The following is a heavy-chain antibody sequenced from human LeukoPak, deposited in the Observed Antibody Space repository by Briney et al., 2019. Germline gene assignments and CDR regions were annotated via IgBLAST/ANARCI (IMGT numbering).Heavy chain of an antibody. D-gene: IGHD6-13*01. CDR3: ANFEGSSQAFHI. CDR2: ILYDGSRK. V-gene: IGHV3-30*18. CDR1: GFTFTNYA. J-gene: IGHJ3*02. Sequence: GGSLRLSCAASGFTFTNYAMHWVRQAPGRGLEWVANILYDGSRKNYADSVKGRFSVYRDNSNYSLYLQMNSLRIEDTAVYYCANFEGSSQAFHIWGQGTLVTVSS.